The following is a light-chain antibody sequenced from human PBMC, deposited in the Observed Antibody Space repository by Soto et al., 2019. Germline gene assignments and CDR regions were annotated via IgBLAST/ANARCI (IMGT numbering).Light chain of an antibody. V-gene: IGKV3-20*01. CDR2: GAS. CDR3: QQYGTSPPT. Sequence: EIVLAQSPGTLSLSPGERATLSCRASQSVSSNFLAWYQKKPGQAPRLLIYGASSRATGIPDRFSGSGSGTHFILTISRLAPEDFAVYYCQQYGTSPPTFGQGTRLDIK. CDR1: QSVSSNF. J-gene: IGKJ5*01.